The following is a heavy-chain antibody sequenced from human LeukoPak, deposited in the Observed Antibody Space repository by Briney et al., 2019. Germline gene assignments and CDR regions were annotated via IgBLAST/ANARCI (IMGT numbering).Heavy chain of an antibody. CDR1: GFSFDTYA. D-gene: IGHD3-10*01. V-gene: IGHV3-33*01. CDR2: IWHDGSHK. CDR3: AGEIFGSGSYPDF. J-gene: IGHJ4*02. Sequence: AGGSRRLSCAASGFSFDTYAMHWVRQAPGQGLEWVALIWHDGSHKFYSNSVRGQFTISRDNSKNTVYLQMNNLRPDDTAVYYCAGEIFGSGSYPDFWGQGTLVTVSS.